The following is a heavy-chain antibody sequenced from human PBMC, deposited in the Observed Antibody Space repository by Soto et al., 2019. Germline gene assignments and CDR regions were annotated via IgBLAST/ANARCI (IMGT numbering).Heavy chain of an antibody. CDR2: IWYDGSDE. CDR1: GFNFRNYA. D-gene: IGHD1-26*01. Sequence: QEELGESGGGVVQPGRSLRLSCAASGFNFRNYARHWVGQAPGKGLEWVAVIWYDGSDENYADSVKGRFTISRDNSKNTLYLQMNSLRGEDTAFYYCARGGPGGACFALWGQGTRVTVSS. J-gene: IGHJ4*02. CDR3: ARGGPGGACFAL. V-gene: IGHV3-33*01.